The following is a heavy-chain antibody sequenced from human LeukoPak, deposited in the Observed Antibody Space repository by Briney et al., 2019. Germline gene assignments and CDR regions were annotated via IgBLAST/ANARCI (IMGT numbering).Heavy chain of an antibody. J-gene: IGHJ3*02. D-gene: IGHD5-12*01. CDR2: ISGSGGST. CDR1: GFTFSSYA. CDR3: AKDEYSGYDFVLLGSFDI. Sequence: GGSLRLSCAASGFTFSSYAMSWVRQAPGKGLEWVSAISGSGGSTYYADSVKGRFTISRDNSKNTLYLQMNSLRAEDTAVYYCAKDEYSGYDFVLLGSFDIWGQGTMVTVSS. V-gene: IGHV3-23*01.